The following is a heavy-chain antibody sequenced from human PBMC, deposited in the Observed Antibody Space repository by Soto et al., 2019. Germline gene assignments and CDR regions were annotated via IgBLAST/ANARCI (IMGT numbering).Heavy chain of an antibody. Sequence: QVHLVQSGAEVRKPGASVKVSCKASGYSFTSYGISWVRQTPGQGLEWMGWISTDNGNTNYAHNLPGRVSMIIDPSTNAAFMELWSLGSADTAVYSCARDVPDTSLFFYDYGMDVWGQGTTVTVSS. CDR1: GYSFTSYG. D-gene: IGHD2-21*01. CDR2: ISTDNGNT. CDR3: ARDVPDTSLFFYDYGMDV. V-gene: IGHV1-18*01. J-gene: IGHJ6*02.